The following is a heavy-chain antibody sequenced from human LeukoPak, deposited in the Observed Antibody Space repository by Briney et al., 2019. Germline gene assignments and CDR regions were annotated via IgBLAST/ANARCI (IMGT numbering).Heavy chain of an antibody. CDR3: ARDRALRFLEWFPSYYYGMDV. J-gene: IGHJ6*02. CDR1: GFTFSSYA. Sequence: PGGSLRLSCAASGFTFSSYAMHWVRQAPGKGLEWVAVISYDGSNKYYADSVKGRFTISRDNSKNTLYLQMNSLRAEDTAVYYCARDRALRFLEWFPSYYYGMDVWGQGTTVTVSS. CDR2: ISYDGSNK. D-gene: IGHD3-3*01. V-gene: IGHV3-30-3*01.